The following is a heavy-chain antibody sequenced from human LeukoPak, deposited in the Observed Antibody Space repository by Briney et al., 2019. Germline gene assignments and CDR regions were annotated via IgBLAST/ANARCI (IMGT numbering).Heavy chain of an antibody. CDR1: GASVTMGSYY. D-gene: IGHD3-16*02. V-gene: IGHV4-30-4*08. CDR3: ARGPNYVWGSYRYFDY. J-gene: IGHJ4*02. CDR2: IYYTGSI. Sequence: SETLSLTCSVSGASVTMGSYYWAWIRQSPGKGLEWIGYIYYTGSISYNPSLKSRLTISVDTSKNQFSLKLSSVTAADTAVYYCARGPNYVWGSYRYFDYWGQGTLVTVSS.